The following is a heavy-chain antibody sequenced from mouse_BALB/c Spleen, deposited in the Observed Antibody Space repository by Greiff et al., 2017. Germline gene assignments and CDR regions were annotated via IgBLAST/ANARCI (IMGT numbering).Heavy chain of an antibody. Sequence: QVQLQQSGAELVRPGSSVKISCKASGYAFSSYWMNWVKQRPGQGLEWIGQIYPGDGDTNYNGKFKGKATLTADKSSSTAYMQLSSLTSEDSAVFFCGRGEAFYYAMDYWGRGNPVTVS. V-gene: IGHV1-80*01. CDR2: IYPGDGDT. CDR3: GRGEAFYYAMDY. J-gene: IGHJ4*01. CDR1: GYAFSSYW. D-gene: IGHD6-1*01.